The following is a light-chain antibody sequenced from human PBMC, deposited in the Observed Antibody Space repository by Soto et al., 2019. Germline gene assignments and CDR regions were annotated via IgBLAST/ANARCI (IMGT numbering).Light chain of an antibody. CDR1: SSDVGSYNR. CDR3: NSFTTSSTYV. Sequence: ALTQPPSVSGSPGQSVTISCTGTSSDVGSYNRVSWYQQPPGTAPKLMIYEVSNRPSGVPDRFSGSKSGNTASLTISGLQAEDEADYYCNSFTTSSTYVFGTGTKVTVL. V-gene: IGLV2-18*02. CDR2: EVS. J-gene: IGLJ1*01.